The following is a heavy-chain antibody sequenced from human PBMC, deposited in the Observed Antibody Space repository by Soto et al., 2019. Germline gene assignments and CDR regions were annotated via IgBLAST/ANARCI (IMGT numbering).Heavy chain of an antibody. CDR2: ISPYTGNT. V-gene: IGHV1-18*01. J-gene: IGHJ6*02. Sequence: QVQLVQSGDEVKKPGASVKVSCKASGYIFVNYGIAWVRQAPGQGLEWMGWISPYTGNTHSATKIQGRLTMTTDTSTSTAYMVLGILTSDDTAVYYCVMVDNYVTPTPQDVWGQGTTVT. CDR1: GYIFVNYG. D-gene: IGHD3-16*01. CDR3: VMVDNYVTPTPQDV.